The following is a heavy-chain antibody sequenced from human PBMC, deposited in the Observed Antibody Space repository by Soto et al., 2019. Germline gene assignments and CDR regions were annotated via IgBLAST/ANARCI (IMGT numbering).Heavy chain of an antibody. CDR2: IYYSGST. CDR3: ARWGPVVAARWYFEL. CDR1: GGSISSYY. V-gene: IGHV4-59*01. Sequence: QVQLQESGPGLVKPSETLSLTCTVSGGSISSYYWSWIRQPPGKGLEWIGYIYYSGSTNSNPSLKSRVTISVDTSKNQFSLKLSSVTAADTAVYYCARWGPVVAARWYFELWGRGTLVTVSS. J-gene: IGHJ2*01. D-gene: IGHD2-15*01.